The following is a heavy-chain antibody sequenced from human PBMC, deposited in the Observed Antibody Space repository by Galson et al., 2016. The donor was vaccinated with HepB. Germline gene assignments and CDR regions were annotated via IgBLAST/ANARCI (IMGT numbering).Heavy chain of an antibody. J-gene: IGHJ6*02. CDR1: GYRFTSYW. V-gene: IGHV5-51*01. CDR3: ARRGNSMVRGEGMDV. D-gene: IGHD3-10*01. CDR2: IYPGNSES. Sequence: QSGAEVKKPGKSLTISCTGSGYRFTSYWIGWVRQMPGKGLEWMGIIYPGNSESRYSPSFQGQVTISADKSISTAYLQWSSLKASDTAMYYCARRGNSMVRGEGMDVWGQGTTVTVSS.